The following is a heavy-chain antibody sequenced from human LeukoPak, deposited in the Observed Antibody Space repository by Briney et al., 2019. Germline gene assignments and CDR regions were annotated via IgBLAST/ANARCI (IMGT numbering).Heavy chain of an antibody. V-gene: IGHV3-43*01. CDR1: GFTFDDYT. CDR2: ISWDGGST. D-gene: IGHD2-2*02. Sequence: NPGGSLRLSCAASGFTFDDYTMHWVRQAPGKGLEWVSLISWDGGSTYYADSVKGRFTISRDNSKNSLYLQMNSLRTEDTALYYCAKDREDIVVVPAAIEVYYYYYYMDVWGKGTTVTVSS. J-gene: IGHJ6*03. CDR3: AKDREDIVVVPAAIEVYYYYYYMDV.